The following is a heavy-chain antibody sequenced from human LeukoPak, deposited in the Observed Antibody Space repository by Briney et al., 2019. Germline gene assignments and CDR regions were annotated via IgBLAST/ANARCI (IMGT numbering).Heavy chain of an antibody. D-gene: IGHD6-13*01. CDR2: IIPIFGTA. V-gene: IGHV1-69*05. CDR1: GGTFSSYA. J-gene: IGHJ5*02. Sequence: SVKVSCKASGGTFSSYAISWVRQAPGQGLEWMGGIIPIFGTANYAQKFQGRVTITTDESTSTAYMELSSLRSEDTAVYYCARAPSSRWFLGENWFDPWGQGTLVTVSS. CDR3: ARAPSSRWFLGENWFDP.